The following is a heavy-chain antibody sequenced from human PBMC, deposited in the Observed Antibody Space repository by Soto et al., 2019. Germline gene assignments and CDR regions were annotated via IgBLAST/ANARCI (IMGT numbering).Heavy chain of an antibody. J-gene: IGHJ3*02. Sequence: SETLSLTCTVSGGSISSYYWSWIRQPPGKGLEWIGYIYYSGSTNYNPSLKSRVTISVDTSKNQFSLKLSSVTAADTAVYYCARDGYNFDAFDIWGQGTMVTVSS. V-gene: IGHV4-59*01. CDR1: GGSISSYY. D-gene: IGHD5-12*01. CDR3: ARDGYNFDAFDI. CDR2: IYYSGST.